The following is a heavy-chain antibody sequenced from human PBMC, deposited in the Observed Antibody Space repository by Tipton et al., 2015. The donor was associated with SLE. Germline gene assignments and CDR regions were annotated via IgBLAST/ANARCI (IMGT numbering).Heavy chain of an antibody. CDR1: GVIFSTLA. D-gene: IGHD2/OR15-2a*01. V-gene: IGHV3-23*01. Sequence: SGVIFSTLAMSWVRQAPGKGLEWVSGIRGSGGSTYYADSVKGRFTISRDNSKNTLYLQMNSLRAEDTAVYYCTRVESTSWAFDIWGQGTIVTVSS. CDR2: IRGSGGST. CDR3: TRVESTSWAFDI. J-gene: IGHJ3*02.